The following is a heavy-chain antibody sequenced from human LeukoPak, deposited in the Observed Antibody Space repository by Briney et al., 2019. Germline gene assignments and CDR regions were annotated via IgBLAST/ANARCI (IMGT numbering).Heavy chain of an antibody. J-gene: IGHJ1*01. D-gene: IGHD1-26*01. V-gene: IGHV3-23*01. CDR3: AKSVGATTSFRYFQH. CDR1: GFTFSSYS. Sequence: PGGSLRLSCAASGFTFSSYSMNWVRQAPGKGLEWVSAISGSVGSTYYADSVKGRFTISRDNSKNTLYLQLNSLRAEDTAVYYCAKSVGATTSFRYFQHWGQGTLVTVSS. CDR2: ISGSVGST.